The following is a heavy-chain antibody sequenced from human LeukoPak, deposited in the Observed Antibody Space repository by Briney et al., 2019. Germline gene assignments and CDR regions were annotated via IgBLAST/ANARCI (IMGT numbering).Heavy chain of an antibody. CDR1: GGTFSNYA. J-gene: IGHJ3*02. D-gene: IGHD3-10*01. Sequence: SVTVSCKASGGTFSNYAINWVRQAPGQGLEWMGRIIPILGIANYAQKFQGRVTITADKSTSTAYMELSSLRSEDTAVYYCARASQDYYGSGSYYRGGDAFDIWGQGTMVTVPS. CDR2: IIPILGIA. CDR3: ARASQDYYGSGSYYRGGDAFDI. V-gene: IGHV1-69*04.